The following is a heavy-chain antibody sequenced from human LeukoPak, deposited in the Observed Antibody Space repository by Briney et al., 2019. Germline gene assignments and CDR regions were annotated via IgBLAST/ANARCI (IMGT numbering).Heavy chain of an antibody. V-gene: IGHV1-69*13. CDR3: ARVGYSSSLGWFDP. CDR2: IIPIFGTA. CDR1: GGTFSSYA. J-gene: IGHJ5*02. Sequence: ASVKVSCKASGGTFSSYAISWVRQAPGQGLEWMGGIIPIFGTANYAQKSQGRVTITADESTSTAYMELSSLRSEDTAVYYCARVGYSSSLGWFDPWGQGTLVTVSS. D-gene: IGHD6-6*01.